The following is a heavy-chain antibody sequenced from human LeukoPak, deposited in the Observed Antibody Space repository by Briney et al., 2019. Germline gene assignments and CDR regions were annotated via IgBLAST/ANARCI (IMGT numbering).Heavy chain of an antibody. D-gene: IGHD6-19*01. CDR3: ARVWLENLLNWFDP. CDR2: IYYSGST. CDR1: DGSINSYY. Sequence: PSETLSLTCSVSDGSINSYYWNWIRRPPEKGLEWIGYIYYSGSTYYNPSLKSRVTISVDTSKNQFSLKLSSVTAADTAVYYCARVWLENLLNWFDPWGQGTLVTVSS. J-gene: IGHJ5*02. V-gene: IGHV4-59*06.